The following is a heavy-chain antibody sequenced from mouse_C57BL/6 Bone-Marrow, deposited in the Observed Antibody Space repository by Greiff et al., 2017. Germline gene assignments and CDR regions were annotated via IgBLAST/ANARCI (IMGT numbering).Heavy chain of an antibody. V-gene: IGHV2-2*01. CDR2: IWSGGST. CDR1: GFSFTSYG. D-gene: IGHD4-1*01. CDR3: ASHWDAGTFDS. Sequence: QVQLQQPGPGLVQPSPCLSITCTVSGFSFTSYGVHWVRQSPGKGLEWLGVIWSGGSTDYNAAFISSLGISKDNSKSQVFFKMNSLQADDTPIYYWASHWDAGTFDSGGQGTTLTVSS. J-gene: IGHJ2*01.